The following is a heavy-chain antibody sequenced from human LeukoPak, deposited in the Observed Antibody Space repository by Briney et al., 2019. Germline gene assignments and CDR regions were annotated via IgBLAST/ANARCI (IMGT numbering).Heavy chain of an antibody. V-gene: IGHV4-30-2*01. Sequence: PSETLSLTCTVSGGSISSGGYYWSWIRQPPGKGLEWIGYIYHSGSTYYNPSLKSRVTISVDRSKNQFSLKLSSVTAADTAVYYCARAEMAIFGVVRSNYYYMDVWGKGTTVTVSS. CDR3: ARAEMAIFGVVRSNYYYMDV. CDR2: IYHSGST. CDR1: GGSISSGGYY. J-gene: IGHJ6*03. D-gene: IGHD3-3*01.